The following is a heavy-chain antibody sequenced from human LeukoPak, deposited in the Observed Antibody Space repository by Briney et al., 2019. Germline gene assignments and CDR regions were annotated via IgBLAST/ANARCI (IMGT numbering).Heavy chain of an antibody. J-gene: IGHJ4*02. D-gene: IGHD5-12*01. CDR1: GYSFTNYW. CDR2: IYPGDSDT. Sequence: GESLKISCKGSGYSFTNYWIGWVRQMPGKGLEWMGIIYPGDSDTRYSPSFQGQVSISVDKSISTAYLQRSSLKASDTTMYYCARLYSGYDRTPFDYWGQGTLVTVSS. V-gene: IGHV5-51*01. CDR3: ARLYSGYDRTPFDY.